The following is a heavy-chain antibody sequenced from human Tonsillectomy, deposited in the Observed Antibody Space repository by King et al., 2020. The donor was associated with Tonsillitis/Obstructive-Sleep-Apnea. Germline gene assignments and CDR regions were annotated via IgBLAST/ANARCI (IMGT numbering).Heavy chain of an antibody. D-gene: IGHD6-6*01. CDR2: ISYDGSNK. V-gene: IGHV3-30*18. Sequence: VQLVQSGGGVVQPGRSLRLSCAASGFTFSSYGMHWVRQAPGKGLEWVAVISYDGSNKYYADSVKGRFTISRDNSKKTLYLQMNSLRAEDTAVYYCAKDLATVSPSIAPGVTDYWGQGTLVTVSS. J-gene: IGHJ4*02. CDR3: AKDLATVSPSIAPGVTDY. CDR1: GFTFSSYG.